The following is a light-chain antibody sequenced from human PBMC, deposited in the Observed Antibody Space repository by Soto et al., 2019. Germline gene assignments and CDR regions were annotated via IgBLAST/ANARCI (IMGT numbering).Light chain of an antibody. J-gene: IGKJ5*01. CDR3: QQYYSYPLIT. V-gene: IGKV1-8*01. CDR1: QGISSY. CDR2: AAS. Sequence: AIRMTQSPSSFSASTGDRVTITCRASQGISSYLAWYQQKPGKAPKLLIYAASTLQSGVPSRFSGSGSGTDFTLTISFLQSEDFATYYCQQYYSYPLITFGQGTRLAIK.